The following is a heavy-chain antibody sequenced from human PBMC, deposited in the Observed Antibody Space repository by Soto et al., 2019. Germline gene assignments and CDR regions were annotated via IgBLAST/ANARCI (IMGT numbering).Heavy chain of an antibody. D-gene: IGHD6-13*01. CDR1: GYRFTSYY. V-gene: IGHV1-46*03. J-gene: IGHJ5*02. CDR2: INPNSGIT. Sequence: ASVKVSCKASGYRFTSYYMHWVRQAPGQGLEWMGIINPNSGITNYAQNFQGRVTMTRDTSTSTVYMELSSLKSEDTAVYYCARSRGAAAGINWFDPWGQGTLVTVSS. CDR3: ARSRGAAAGINWFDP.